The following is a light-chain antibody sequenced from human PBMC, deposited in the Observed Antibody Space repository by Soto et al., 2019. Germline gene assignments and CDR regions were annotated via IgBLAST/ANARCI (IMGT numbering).Light chain of an antibody. CDR2: STS. V-gene: IGKV3-20*01. CDR1: QSLSTDD. CDR3: QKYDNLPCT. J-gene: IGKJ2*02. Sequence: EVVLTQSPGTLSLSPGETATLSCRASQSLSTDDFAWYQQKPGQAPRLLIYSTSRRTSGVPDRFSASGSGTDFTLTIGSLEPEDFAMYYCQKYDNLPCTFGQGTKLEIK.